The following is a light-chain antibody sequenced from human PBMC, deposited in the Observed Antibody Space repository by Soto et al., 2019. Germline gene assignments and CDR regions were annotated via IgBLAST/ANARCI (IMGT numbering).Light chain of an antibody. J-gene: IGKJ1*01. CDR1: QSVSRTN. V-gene: IGKV3-20*01. CDR2: DAS. CDR3: QQYSSSRT. Sequence: EMVLTQSPGTLSLSPGEGATLSCRASQSVSRTNLAWYQQKPGQAPRLLIYDASTRAAGIPDRFVGSGSGTDFTLTINRLESEDFAVYYCQQYSSSRTFGQGTKVDIK.